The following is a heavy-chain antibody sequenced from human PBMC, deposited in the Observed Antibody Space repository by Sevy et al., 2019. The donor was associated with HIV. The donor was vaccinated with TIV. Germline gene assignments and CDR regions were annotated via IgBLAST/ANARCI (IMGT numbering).Heavy chain of an antibody. CDR3: ARRNDFDI. Sequence: SETLSLTCTVSGGSINSDHWNWIRQPPGKGLEWFGYVYYTGGTNYNASLKNRVTISVDSTKNQFSLKLTSGTAADTAVYYCARRNDFDIWGQGTMVTVSS. CDR2: VYYTGGT. CDR1: GGSINSDH. J-gene: IGHJ3*02. V-gene: IGHV4-59*08.